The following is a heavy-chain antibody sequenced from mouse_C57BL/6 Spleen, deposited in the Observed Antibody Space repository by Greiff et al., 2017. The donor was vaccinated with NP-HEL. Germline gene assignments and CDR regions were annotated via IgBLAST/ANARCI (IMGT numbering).Heavy chain of an antibody. V-gene: IGHV1-62-2*01. J-gene: IGHJ2*01. Sequence: QVQLKESGAELVKPGASVKLSCKASGYTFTEYTIHWVKQRSGQGLEWIGWFYPRSGSIKYNEKFKDKATLTADKSSSTVYMELSRLTSEDSAVYFCARHEGAGRGGYYFDYWGQGTTLTVSS. CDR2: FYPRSGSI. D-gene: IGHD3-3*01. CDR1: GYTFTEYT. CDR3: ARHEGAGRGGYYFDY.